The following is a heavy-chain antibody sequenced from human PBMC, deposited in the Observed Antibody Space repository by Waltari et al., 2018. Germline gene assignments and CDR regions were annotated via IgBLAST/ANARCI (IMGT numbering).Heavy chain of an antibody. D-gene: IGHD5-12*01. Sequence: QLQLQESGPGLVKPSETLSPTCSVSGVSITSNRHYWGWIRQPPGQGPEWLATMSYSGTTYSSPSLKSRLTISRDTSKNQLSLKLGSVTAADTAVYYCATYIGASVGTAAFDVWGQGTMVSVSS. CDR2: MSYSGTT. CDR3: ATYIGASVGTAAFDV. CDR1: GVSITSNRHY. J-gene: IGHJ3*01. V-gene: IGHV4-39*01.